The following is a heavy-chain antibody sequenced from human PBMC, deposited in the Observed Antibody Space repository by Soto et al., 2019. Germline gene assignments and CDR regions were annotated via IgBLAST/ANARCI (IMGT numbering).Heavy chain of an antibody. D-gene: IGHD2-21*02. J-gene: IGHJ6*02. CDR1: GGSISSYY. Sequence: SETLSLTCTVSGGSISSYYWSWIRQPPGKGLEWIGYMYNTGSTVYNPSLTSRVTISVDTSKNQFSLKLNAVTAADTAVYYCARDLWGYCGTDCYPLDVWGQGTTVT. CDR3: ARDLWGYCGTDCYPLDV. CDR2: MYNTGST. V-gene: IGHV4-59*01.